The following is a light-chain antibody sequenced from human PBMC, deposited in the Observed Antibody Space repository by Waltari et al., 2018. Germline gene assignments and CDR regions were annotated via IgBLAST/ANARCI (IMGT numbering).Light chain of an antibody. CDR3: YQYNVWPRT. J-gene: IGKJ1*01. CDR1: QSAGGN. CDR2: GAS. Sequence: EIVLTPSPGPLSVSPGESATLSCRASQSAGGNVAWYQQRLGQPPRLLIYGASMRTGGIPDRFSGSGSGTEFTLTISSLQSADFAVYYCYQYNVWPRTFGQGTKVEVK. V-gene: IGKV3-15*01.